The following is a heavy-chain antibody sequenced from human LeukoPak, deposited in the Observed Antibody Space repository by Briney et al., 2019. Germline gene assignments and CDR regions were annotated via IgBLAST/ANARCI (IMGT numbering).Heavy chain of an antibody. CDR1: GYTFTSYG. J-gene: IGHJ4*02. Sequence: GASVKVSCKASGYTFTSYGISWVRQAPGQGLEWMGWISAYNGNTNYAQKLQGRVTMTTDTSTSTAYMELRSLRSDDTAVYYCARDSRAAEGSSSWYVFPTDYWGQGTLVTVSS. V-gene: IGHV1-18*01. CDR3: ARDSRAAEGSSSWYVFPTDY. D-gene: IGHD6-13*01. CDR2: ISAYNGNT.